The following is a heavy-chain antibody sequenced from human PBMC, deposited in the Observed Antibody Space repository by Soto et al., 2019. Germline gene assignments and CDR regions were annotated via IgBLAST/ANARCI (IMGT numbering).Heavy chain of an antibody. J-gene: IGHJ4*02. CDR1: GFSVNTSW. CDR2: INEDGSGK. V-gene: IGHV3-7*03. CDR3: ARDIVPNTFDN. Sequence: CGSLGLSCAVSGFSVNTSWMTWVRQAPGAGLEWVANINEDGSGKNYLDSVKGRFTISRDNARNSVFLQVDSLRAEDTAVYYCARDIVPNTFDNWAQGTLVTVSS. D-gene: IGHD5-12*01.